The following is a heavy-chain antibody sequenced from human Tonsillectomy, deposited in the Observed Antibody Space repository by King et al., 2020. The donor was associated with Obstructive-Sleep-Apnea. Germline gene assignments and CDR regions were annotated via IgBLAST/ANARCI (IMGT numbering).Heavy chain of an antibody. Sequence: QLVQSGAEVKKPGASVKVSCKASGYTFTSYYMHWVRQAPGQGLEGMGIINPSGGSTSYAQKFQGRVTMTRDTSTSTVYMELSRLRSEDTAVYYCARTYGDYYYYYYGMDVWGQGTTVTVSS. CDR3: ARTYGDYYYYYYGMDV. D-gene: IGHD4-17*01. CDR1: GYTFTSYY. CDR2: INPSGGST. J-gene: IGHJ6*02. V-gene: IGHV1-46*01.